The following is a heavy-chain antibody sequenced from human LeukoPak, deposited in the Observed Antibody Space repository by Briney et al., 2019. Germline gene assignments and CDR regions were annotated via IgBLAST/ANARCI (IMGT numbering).Heavy chain of an antibody. CDR2: MNPNSGNT. Sequence: ASVKVFCKASGYTFTSYDINWVRQATGQGLEWMGWMNPNSGNTGYAQKFQGRVTITRNTSISTAYMELSSLRSEDTAVYYCARVPYCSSTSCAYDAFDIWGQGTMVTVSS. J-gene: IGHJ3*02. D-gene: IGHD2-2*01. CDR3: ARVPYCSSTSCAYDAFDI. CDR1: GYTFTSYD. V-gene: IGHV1-8*03.